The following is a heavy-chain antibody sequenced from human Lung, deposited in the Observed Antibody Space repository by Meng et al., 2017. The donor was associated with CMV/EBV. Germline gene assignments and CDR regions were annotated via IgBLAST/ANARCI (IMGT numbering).Heavy chain of an antibody. CDR3: ARVEVGNTSGDY. Sequence: QLGPSGGEVKKPGASVRESCKASGYSFTNYGIPWVRQAPVQGLEWMGWINAYNGDTNYAQTSQGRVTMTTDTSTSTAYMELRSLRSADTAVYYCARVEVGNTSGDYWGQGTLVTVSS. V-gene: IGHV1-18*01. J-gene: IGHJ4*02. CDR2: INAYNGDT. D-gene: IGHD1-26*01. CDR1: GYSFTNYG.